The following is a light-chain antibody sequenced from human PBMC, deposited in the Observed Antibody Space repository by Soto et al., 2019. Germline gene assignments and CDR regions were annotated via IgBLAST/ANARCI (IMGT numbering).Light chain of an antibody. CDR3: QQSYMKWT. J-gene: IGKJ1*01. CDR1: RSISSY. Sequence: DIQMTQSPSSLSASVGDRVTITCRASRSISSYLNWYQQKPGKAPKLLIYAASSLQSGVPSRFSGSGSGTDFTLTISSLQPEDFATYYCQQSYMKWTFGQGTKVEIK. V-gene: IGKV1-39*01. CDR2: AAS.